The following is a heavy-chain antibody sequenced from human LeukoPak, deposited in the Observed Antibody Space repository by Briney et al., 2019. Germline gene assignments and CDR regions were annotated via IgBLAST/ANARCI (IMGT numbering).Heavy chain of an antibody. J-gene: IGHJ4*02. CDR1: GFTFSSYW. D-gene: IGHD2-2*01. CDR2: IWYDGSDI. V-gene: IGHV3-33*08. Sequence: GGSLRLSCAASGFTFSSYWMSWVRQAPGKGLEWVALIWYDGSDIYYADSVKGRFIISRDNSKNTLYLQMNTLRAEDTAVYYCARGSAALYYFDFWGQGTLVTVSS. CDR3: ARGSAALYYFDF.